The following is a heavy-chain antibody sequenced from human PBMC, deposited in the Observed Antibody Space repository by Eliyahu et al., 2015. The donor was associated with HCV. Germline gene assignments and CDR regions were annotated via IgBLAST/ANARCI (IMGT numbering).Heavy chain of an antibody. J-gene: IGHJ5*02. CDR3: ARSSFGNWFDP. V-gene: IGHV4-31*03. CDR2: IYHTGTT. Sequence: QVHLQESGPGLVKPSETLSLTCTVSGGSISSGVYYWTWIRQXPGKGLEWIGYIYHTGTTYYSPSLKNRIIISLQTSNNQFSLDLTSVTAADTAVYYCARSSFGNWFDPWGQGTLVTVS. D-gene: IGHD3-10*01. CDR1: GGSISSGVYY.